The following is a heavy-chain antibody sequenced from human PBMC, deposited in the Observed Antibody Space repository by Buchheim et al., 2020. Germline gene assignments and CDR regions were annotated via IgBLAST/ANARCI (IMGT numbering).Heavy chain of an antibody. J-gene: IGHJ1*01. CDR2: MSPNSDYT. Sequence: QAQLVQSGAEVKKPGASVKVSCKASGYTFTSYDINWVRQASGQGLEWMGWMSPNSDYTGYARKFLGRVTMTRNTSISTAYMELTGLRSEDTAVYYCTRGRGSYYHICGQGTL. CDR1: GYTFTSYD. D-gene: IGHD1-26*01. CDR3: TRGRGSYYHI. V-gene: IGHV1-8*01.